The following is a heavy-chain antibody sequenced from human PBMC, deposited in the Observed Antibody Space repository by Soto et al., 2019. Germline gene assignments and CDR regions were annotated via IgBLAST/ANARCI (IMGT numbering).Heavy chain of an antibody. Sequence: QVQLVESGGGVVQPGRSLRLSCAASGFTFSSYGMHWVRQAPGKGLEWVAVIWYDGSNKYYEDSVKGRFTISRDNSKNTLYLQMNSLRAEDTAVYYCAREYYDYYDSSGYVGYFDYWGQGTLVTVSS. J-gene: IGHJ4*02. V-gene: IGHV3-33*01. D-gene: IGHD3-22*01. CDR1: GFTFSSYG. CDR3: AREYYDYYDSSGYVGYFDY. CDR2: IWYDGSNK.